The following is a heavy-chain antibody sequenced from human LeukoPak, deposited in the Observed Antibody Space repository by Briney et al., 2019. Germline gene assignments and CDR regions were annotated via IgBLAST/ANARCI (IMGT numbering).Heavy chain of an antibody. J-gene: IGHJ5*02. D-gene: IGHD3-9*01. CDR3: AKDNRYFDWLNWFDP. V-gene: IGHV3-53*05. Sequence: GGSLRLSCAASGFSVSNRYISWVRLAPGKGLEWVSVIYDGGSTYYADSVKGRFTISRDNSKNTLYLQMNSLRAEDTAVYYCAKDNRYFDWLNWFDPWGQGTLVTVSS. CDR2: IYDGGST. CDR1: GFSVSNRY.